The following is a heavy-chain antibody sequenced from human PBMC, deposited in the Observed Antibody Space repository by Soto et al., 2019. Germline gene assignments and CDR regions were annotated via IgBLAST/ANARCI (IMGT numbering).Heavy chain of an antibody. CDR1: GYTFTSYV. CDR3: ARDPRRCSGGSCSIWRTYNWFDP. CDR2: ISAYNGNT. D-gene: IGHD2-15*01. V-gene: IGHV1-18*01. J-gene: IGHJ5*02. Sequence: ASVKVCCKTSGYTFTSYVITSVRKSPGQGLERMGWISAYNGNTNYAQKLQGRVTMTTDTSTSTAYMELRSLRSDDTAVYYCARDPRRCSGGSCSIWRTYNWFDPWGQGTLVTVSS.